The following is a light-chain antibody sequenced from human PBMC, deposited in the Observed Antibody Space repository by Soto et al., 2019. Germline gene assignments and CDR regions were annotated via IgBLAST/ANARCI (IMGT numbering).Light chain of an antibody. CDR2: AAS. CDR1: QSISSW. J-gene: IGKJ1*01. CDR3: QQSYSTPWT. Sequence: DIQMAQSPSTVSASVGARVTITCRASQSISSWLAWYQQKPGKAPKLLIYAASSLQSGVPSRFSGSGSGTDFTLTISSLQPEDFATYYCQQSYSTPWTFGQGTKVDIK. V-gene: IGKV1-39*01.